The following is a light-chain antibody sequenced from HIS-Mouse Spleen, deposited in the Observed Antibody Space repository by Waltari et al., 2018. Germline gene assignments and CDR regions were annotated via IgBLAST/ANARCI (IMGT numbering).Light chain of an antibody. J-gene: IGKJ4*01. Sequence: DVVMTQSPLSLPVTLGQPASISCRSSQSLVHSDGNTYLNWFQQMPGQSPRRLIYKVSTRESGVPDRFSGSGSGTDFTLKISRVEAEDVGVYYCMQGTHWLTFGGGTKVEIK. V-gene: IGKV2-30*02. CDR3: MQGTHWLT. CDR1: QSLVHSDGNTY. CDR2: KVS.